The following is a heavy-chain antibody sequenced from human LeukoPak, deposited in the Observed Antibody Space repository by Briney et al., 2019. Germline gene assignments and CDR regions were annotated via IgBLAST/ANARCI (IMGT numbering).Heavy chain of an antibody. J-gene: IGHJ4*02. D-gene: IGHD3-3*02. CDR3: ARIGPILGAAWVDY. CDR1: GYSISSNHW. Sequence: SGTLSLTCAVSGYSISSNHWWGWIRQPPGKGLKWIGYIFYAGSTYYNPSLKSRVTMSVDTSKNQYSLRLSSVTAVDTAVYYCARIGPILGAAWVDYWGQGTLVSVSS. V-gene: IGHV4-28*01. CDR2: IFYAGST.